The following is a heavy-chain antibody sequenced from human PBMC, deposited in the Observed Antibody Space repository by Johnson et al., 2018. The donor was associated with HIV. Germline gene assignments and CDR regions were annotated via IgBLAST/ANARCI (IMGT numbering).Heavy chain of an antibody. V-gene: IGHV3-30-3*01. CDR2: ISSDGRNK. Sequence: MQLVESGGGVVQPGGSLRLSCAASGFTFSSYAMHWVRQAPAKGLEWVAVISSDGRNKYYADSVKGRFTVSRDNSKNTLYLQMNSLKTEDTAVYYCTTDADSSSWNDAFDIWGQGTMVTVSS. CDR3: TTDADSSSWNDAFDI. J-gene: IGHJ3*02. D-gene: IGHD6-13*01. CDR1: GFTFSSYA.